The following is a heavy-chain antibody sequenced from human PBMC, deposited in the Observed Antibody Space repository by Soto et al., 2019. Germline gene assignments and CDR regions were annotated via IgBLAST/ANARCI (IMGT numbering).Heavy chain of an antibody. V-gene: IGHV3-9*01. J-gene: IGHJ6*02. CDR3: AKSLTVTPAGGMDV. D-gene: IGHD1-7*01. CDR1: GFTFDEYG. Sequence: EVPLVESGGGLVPPGRSLRLSCGASGFTFDEYGMNWVRQAPGKGLEWVSGISWNSGSVGYADFVKGRFTISRDNAKNSLYLQMNSLRPEDTALYYCAKSLTVTPAGGMDVWGQGTTVTVSS. CDR2: ISWNSGSV.